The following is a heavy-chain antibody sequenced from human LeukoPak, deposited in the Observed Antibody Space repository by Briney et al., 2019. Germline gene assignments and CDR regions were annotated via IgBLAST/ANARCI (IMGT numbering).Heavy chain of an antibody. CDR3: IKEAGYCSGGGCYRWFDS. D-gene: IGHD2-15*01. V-gene: IGHV3-48*01. CDR2: ISTGGSTM. J-gene: IGHJ5*01. Sequence: GGSLRLSCGASGFTFRSYSMSWVRQAPGKGLGWISYISTGGSTMYYADSVKGRFTIARDDAQNSLSLQMNSLRADDTAVYYCIKEAGYCSGGGCYRWFDSWGQGTLVTVSS. CDR1: GFTFRSYS.